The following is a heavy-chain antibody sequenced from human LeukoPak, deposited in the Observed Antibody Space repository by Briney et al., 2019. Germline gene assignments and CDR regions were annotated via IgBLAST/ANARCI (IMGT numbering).Heavy chain of an antibody. CDR2: LYESGST. Sequence: SETLSLTCTVSGGSISSSSSYWGWIRQPPGKGLEWIGSLYESGSTYYNPSLKSRVTISVDTSKNQFSLKLSSVTAADTAVYYCARDDGIVGATAPLFDYWGQGTLVTVSS. V-gene: IGHV4-39*07. J-gene: IGHJ4*02. CDR3: ARDDGIVGATAPLFDY. D-gene: IGHD1-26*01. CDR1: GGSISSSSSY.